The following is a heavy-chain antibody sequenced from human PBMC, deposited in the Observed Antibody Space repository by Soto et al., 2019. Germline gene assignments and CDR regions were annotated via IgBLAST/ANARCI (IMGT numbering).Heavy chain of an antibody. CDR3: AKGMGWDLTGSQYFQH. D-gene: IGHD3-9*01. V-gene: IGHV3-9*01. Sequence: GGSLRLSCAASGFTFDDYAMHWVRQAPGKGLEWVSGISWNSGSIGYADSVKGRFTISRDNAKNSLYLQMNSLRAEDTALYYCAKGMGWDLTGSQYFQHWGQGTLVTVSS. CDR1: GFTFDDYA. J-gene: IGHJ1*01. CDR2: ISWNSGSI.